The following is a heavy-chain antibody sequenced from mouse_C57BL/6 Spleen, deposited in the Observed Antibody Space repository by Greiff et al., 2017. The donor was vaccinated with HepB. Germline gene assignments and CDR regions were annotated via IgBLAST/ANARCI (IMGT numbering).Heavy chain of an antibody. V-gene: IGHV5-4*01. J-gene: IGHJ1*03. CDR1: GFTFSSYA. D-gene: IGHD2-5*01. Sequence: EVKLQESGGGLVKPGGSLKLSCAASGFTFSSYAMSWVRQTPEKRLEWVATISDGGSYTYYPDNVKGRFTISRDNAKNNLYLQMSHLKSEDTAMYYCARDRLYSNYRYFDVWGTGTTVTVSS. CDR3: ARDRLYSNYRYFDV. CDR2: ISDGGSYT.